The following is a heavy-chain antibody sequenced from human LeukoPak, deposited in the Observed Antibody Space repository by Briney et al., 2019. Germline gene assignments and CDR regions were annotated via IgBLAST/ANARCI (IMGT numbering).Heavy chain of an antibody. J-gene: IGHJ4*02. CDR3: ARASEGSSWYIDY. D-gene: IGHD6-13*01. V-gene: IGHV1-2*02. CDR2: INPNSGGT. CDR1: GYTFTGYY. Sequence: ASVKVSCKASGYTFTGYYMHWVRQAPGQGLERMGWINPNSGGTNYAQKFQGRVTMTRDTSISTAYMELSRLRSDDTAVYYCARASEGSSWYIDYWGQGTLVTVSS.